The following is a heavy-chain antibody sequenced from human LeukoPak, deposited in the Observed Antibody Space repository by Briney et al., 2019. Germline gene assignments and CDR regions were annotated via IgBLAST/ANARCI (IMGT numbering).Heavy chain of an antibody. V-gene: IGHV3-23*01. CDR2: ISGSGGST. J-gene: IGHJ4*02. D-gene: IGHD1-26*01. Sequence: PGGSLRLSCAASGFTFSTYAMSWVRQAPGKGLEWVSAISGSGGSTYYADSVKGRFTISRDNSKNTLYLQMNSLRAEDTAVYYCAKDRAYSSGSYGFDYWGQGTLVTVSS. CDR3: AKDRAYSSGSYGFDY. CDR1: GFTFSTYA.